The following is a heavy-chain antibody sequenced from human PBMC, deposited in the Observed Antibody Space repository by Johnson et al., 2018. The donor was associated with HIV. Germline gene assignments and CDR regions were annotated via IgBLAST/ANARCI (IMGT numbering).Heavy chain of an antibody. Sequence: QVQLVESGGGVVQPGGSRRLSCAASGFTFSNYAMHWVRQAPGKGLECVASIRRGGSTTYYADSVKGRFTISGDSSKNTLYLQLTSLRVEDTAVYYCESGITTDVAFDIWGQGTMVTVSS. D-gene: IGHD1-14*01. CDR2: IRRGGSTT. V-gene: IGHV3-30*02. J-gene: IGHJ3*02. CDR1: GFTFSNYA. CDR3: ESGITTDVAFDI.